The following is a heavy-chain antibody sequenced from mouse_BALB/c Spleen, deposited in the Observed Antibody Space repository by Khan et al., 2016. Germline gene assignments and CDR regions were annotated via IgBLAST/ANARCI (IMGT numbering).Heavy chain of an antibody. CDR1: GYSITSGYY. Sequence: EVQLQESGPGLVKPSQSLSLTCSVTGYSITSGYYWNWIRQFPGNKLEWMGYISYDGSNNYNPSLKNRISITRDTSKNQFFLKLNSVTTEDTATYYGARGGNYWFAYWGQGTLVTVSA. CDR3: ARGGNYWFAY. CDR2: ISYDGSN. V-gene: IGHV3-6*02. D-gene: IGHD2-1*01. J-gene: IGHJ3*01.